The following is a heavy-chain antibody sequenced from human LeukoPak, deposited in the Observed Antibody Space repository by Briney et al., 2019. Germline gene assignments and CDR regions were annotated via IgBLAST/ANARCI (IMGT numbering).Heavy chain of an antibody. CDR2: INHSGST. Sequence: PETLSLTCAVYGGSFSGYYWSWIRQPPGKGLEWIGEINHSGSTNYNPSLKSRVTISVDTSKNQFSLKLSSVTAADTAVYYCARLPYDYVWGSYRHHEDYWGQGTLVTVSS. V-gene: IGHV4-34*01. J-gene: IGHJ4*02. CDR3: ARLPYDYVWGSYRHHEDY. D-gene: IGHD3-16*02. CDR1: GGSFSGYY.